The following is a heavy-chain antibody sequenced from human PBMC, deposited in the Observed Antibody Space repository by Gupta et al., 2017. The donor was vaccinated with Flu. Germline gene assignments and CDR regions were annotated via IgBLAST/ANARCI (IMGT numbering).Heavy chain of an antibody. CDR1: GCTFSRYG. Sequence: QVQLVGSAGGVVQPGRALRLSCGGYGCTFSRYGMHWVRQAPGKGLEWVAVISYDGSNKYYADSVKGRFTISRDNSKNTLYLQMNSLRAEDTAVYYCAKALGDYWGQGTLVTVSS. CDR3: AKALGDY. CDR2: ISYDGSNK. V-gene: IGHV3-30*18. J-gene: IGHJ4*02.